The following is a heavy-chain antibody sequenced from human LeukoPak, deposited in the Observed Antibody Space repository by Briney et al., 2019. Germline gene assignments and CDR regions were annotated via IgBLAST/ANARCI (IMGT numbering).Heavy chain of an antibody. V-gene: IGHV5-51*01. Sequence: GESLKISCKGSGYHFNNYWNAWVRPMPGQGLEWMAIIYPGDSDARYSPSFQGQVTISVDKSISTTYLRWSSLKASDTAMYYCARRGWGFGEPKRDHDTFDIWGQGTMVTVSS. CDR2: IYPGDSDA. J-gene: IGHJ3*02. CDR3: ARRGWGFGEPKRDHDTFDI. CDR1: GYHFNNYW. D-gene: IGHD3-10*01.